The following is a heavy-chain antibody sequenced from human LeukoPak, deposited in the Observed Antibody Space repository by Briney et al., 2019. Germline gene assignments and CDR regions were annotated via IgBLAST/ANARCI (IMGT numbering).Heavy chain of an antibody. D-gene: IGHD4-23*01. CDR3: ARTYYGGNSFFDY. CDR1: GYTFTGYY. CDR2: INPNSGGT. J-gene: IGHJ4*02. V-gene: IGHV1-2*02. Sequence: ASVKVSCKASGYTFTGYYMHWVRQAPGQGLEWMGWINPNSGGTNYAQKFQGRVTMTRDTSISTAYMELSRLRSDDTAVYYCARTYYGGNSFFDYWGQGTLVTVPS.